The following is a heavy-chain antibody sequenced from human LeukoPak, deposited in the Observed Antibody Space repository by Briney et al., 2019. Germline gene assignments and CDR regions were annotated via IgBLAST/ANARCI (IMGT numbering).Heavy chain of an antibody. CDR2: ISYDGSNK. J-gene: IGHJ3*02. Sequence: PGGSLRLSCAASGFTFSSYGMHWVRQAPGKGLEWVAVISYDGSNKYYADSVKGRFTISRDNSKNTLYLQMNGLRAEDTAVYYCAKSEGVIVVVIDAFDIWGQGTMVTVSS. CDR1: GFTFSSYG. D-gene: IGHD3-22*01. V-gene: IGHV3-30*18. CDR3: AKSEGVIVVVIDAFDI.